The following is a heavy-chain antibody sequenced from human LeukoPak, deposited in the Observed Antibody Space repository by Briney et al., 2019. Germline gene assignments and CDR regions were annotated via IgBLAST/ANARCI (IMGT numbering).Heavy chain of an antibody. Sequence: PSETLSLTCAVYGGSFSGYYWSWIRQPPGKGLEWIGEINHSGSTNYNPSLKSRVTISVDTSKNQFSLKLSSVTAADTAVYYCARGGVTTNKYILGYWGQGTLVTVSS. CDR1: GGSFSGYY. CDR2: INHSGST. V-gene: IGHV4-34*01. CDR3: ARGGVTTNKYILGY. J-gene: IGHJ4*02. D-gene: IGHD4-17*01.